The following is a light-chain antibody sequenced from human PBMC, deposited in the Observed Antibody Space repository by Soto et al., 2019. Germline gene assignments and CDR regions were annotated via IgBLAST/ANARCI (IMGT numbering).Light chain of an antibody. CDR2: KAS. Sequence: DIQMTQSPSTLSASVGDRVTITCRASQNINSWLAWYLQQPGKAPKVLIYKASSLESGVPSRFSGTGSGTEFTLTISSLQPDDFATYYCQQYNDFPRTFGQGTKVEIK. J-gene: IGKJ1*01. CDR1: QNINSW. CDR3: QQYNDFPRT. V-gene: IGKV1-5*03.